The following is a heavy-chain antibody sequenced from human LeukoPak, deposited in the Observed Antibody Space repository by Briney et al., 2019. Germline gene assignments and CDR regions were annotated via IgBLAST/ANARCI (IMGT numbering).Heavy chain of an antibody. CDR3: ARAGEQLERRVRAFDI. CDR2: IIPIFGTA. V-gene: IGHV1-69*13. Sequence: RASVKVSCKASGGTFSSYAISWVRQAPGQGLEWMGGIIPIFGTANYAQKFQGRVTITADESTSTAYMELSSLRSEDTAVYYCARAGEQLERRVRAFDIWGQGTMVTVSS. J-gene: IGHJ3*02. D-gene: IGHD1-1*01. CDR1: GGTFSSYA.